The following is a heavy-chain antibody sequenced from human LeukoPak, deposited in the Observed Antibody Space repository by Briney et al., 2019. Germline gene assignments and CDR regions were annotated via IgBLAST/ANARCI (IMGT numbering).Heavy chain of an antibody. CDR2: INPDGGST. D-gene: IGHD6-13*01. CDR3: ARAPRNSSTMLDF. Sequence: ASVTVSCTASGYTFTSYWIQWVRQAPGQGLEWMGLINPDGGSTAYAHRFQGRVIMTRDTSTSTAYMDLSRLRSEDTAVYHCARAPRNSSTMLDFWGQGTLVTISS. J-gene: IGHJ4*02. V-gene: IGHV1-46*01. CDR1: GYTFTSYW.